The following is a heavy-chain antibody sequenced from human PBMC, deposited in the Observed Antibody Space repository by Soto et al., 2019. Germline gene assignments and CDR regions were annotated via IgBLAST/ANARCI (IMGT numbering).Heavy chain of an antibody. CDR3: ARGGRYCSGGSCYSIDY. CDR1: GGSISSGGYY. CDR2: IYYSGST. D-gene: IGHD2-15*01. J-gene: IGHJ4*02. Sequence: SETLSLTCTVSGGSISSGGYYWSWIRQHPGKGLEWIGYIYYSGSTNYNPSLKSRVTISVDTSKNQFSLKLSSVTAADTAVYYCARGGRYCSGGSCYSIDYWGQGTLVTVSS. V-gene: IGHV4-61*08.